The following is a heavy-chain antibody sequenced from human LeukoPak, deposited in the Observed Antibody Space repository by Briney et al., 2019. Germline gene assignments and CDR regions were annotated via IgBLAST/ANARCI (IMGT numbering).Heavy chain of an antibody. CDR2: INHSGST. CDR1: GGSFSGYY. D-gene: IGHD5-12*01. Sequence: SETLSLTCAVYGGSFSGYYWSWIRQPPGKGLEWIGEINHSGSTNYNSSLKSRVTISIDTSKNQFSLKVNSVNAADTAVYYCAGGAWWLRFRAFDYWGQGTLVTVSS. CDR3: AGGAWWLRFRAFDY. J-gene: IGHJ4*02. V-gene: IGHV4-34*01.